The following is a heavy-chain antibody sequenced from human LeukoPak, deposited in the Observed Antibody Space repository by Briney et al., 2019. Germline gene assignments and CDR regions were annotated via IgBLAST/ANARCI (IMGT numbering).Heavy chain of an antibody. V-gene: IGHV3-7*04. J-gene: IGHJ4*02. D-gene: IGHD5-24*01. CDR3: ARASNPWLQLS. CDR2: IKQHGGEK. Sequence: SGGTLRLSCVTSGFTFSSYWMSWVRQAPGKGQEWVAKIKQHGGEKYYGDSAKGRFTISRDNAKNSLYLQMKSLRAEDTAVYYCARASNPWLQLSWGQGTLVTVSS. CDR1: GFTFSSYW.